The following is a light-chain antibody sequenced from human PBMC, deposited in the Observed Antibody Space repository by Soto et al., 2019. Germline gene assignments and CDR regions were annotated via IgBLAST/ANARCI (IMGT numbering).Light chain of an antibody. CDR1: QSVSSSY. CDR3: QQYGSSLPST. V-gene: IGKV3-20*01. CDR2: GAS. Sequence: EIVLTQSPGTLSLSPGERATLSCRASQSVSSSYLAWYQQKPGQAPRLLIYGASSRATGIPDRFSGSGSGTDFTLTISRLEPEYFAVYYCQQYGSSLPSTFGQGTKVDIK. J-gene: IGKJ1*01.